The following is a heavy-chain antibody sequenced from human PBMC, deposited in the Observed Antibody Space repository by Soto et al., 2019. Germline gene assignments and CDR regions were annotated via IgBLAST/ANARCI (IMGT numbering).Heavy chain of an antibody. V-gene: IGHV3-11*06. D-gene: IGHD2-21*01. CDR2: ISTSGSYK. J-gene: IGHJ4*02. CDR1: GFTFSDYY. Sequence: QVQLVESGGDLVKPGGSLRLSCAVSGFTFSDYYMTWIRQAPGKGLEWVSYISTSGSYKNYGDSVKGRFTISRDNAKNLLYLQMNSLRADDTAVYYCARDQDRDGDENMFDYWGQGTLVTVSS. CDR3: ARDQDRDGDENMFDY.